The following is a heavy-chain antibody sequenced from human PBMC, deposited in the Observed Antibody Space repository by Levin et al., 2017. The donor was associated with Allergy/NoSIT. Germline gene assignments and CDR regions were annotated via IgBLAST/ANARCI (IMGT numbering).Heavy chain of an antibody. CDR3: ARDLSAGDYYDY. V-gene: IGHV4-31*03. CDR2: IYYSGST. Sequence: SQTLSLTCTVSGGSISSGGYYWSWIRQHPGKGLEWIGYIYYSGSTYYNPSLKSRVTISVDTSKNQFSLKLSSVTAADTAVYYCARDLSAGDYYDYWGQGTLVTVSS. J-gene: IGHJ4*02. CDR1: GGSISSGGYY. D-gene: IGHD4-17*01.